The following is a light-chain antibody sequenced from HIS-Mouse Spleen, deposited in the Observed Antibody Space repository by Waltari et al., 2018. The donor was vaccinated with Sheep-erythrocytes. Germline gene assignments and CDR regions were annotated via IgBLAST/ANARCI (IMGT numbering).Light chain of an antibody. CDR1: SSDVGSYNL. J-gene: IGLJ3*02. V-gene: IGLV2-23*01. CDR2: EGR. Sequence: QSALTQPASVSGSPGQSITISCTGTSSDVGSYNLVSWHQQHPGKAPKLMIYEGRKRPSWVSTRFSASKSGHTASLTISGLQAEDEADYYCCSYAGSSTPWVFGGGTKLTVL. CDR3: CSYAGSSTPWV.